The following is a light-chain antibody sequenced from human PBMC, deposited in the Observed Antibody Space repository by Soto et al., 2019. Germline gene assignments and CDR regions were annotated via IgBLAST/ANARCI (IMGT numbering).Light chain of an antibody. J-gene: IGKJ1*01. V-gene: IGKV3-11*01. CDR1: DNVVTF. Sequence: EVVWTQFPSTPYASHGGRATRACRDRDNVVTFVDWYPQQRGPPTTLLIYGASTRATGIPARFSGSGSGTDFTLTISDLASKNFAGYTSQPQSPGAAWTLRPGTQV. CDR3: QPQSPGAAWT. CDR2: GAS.